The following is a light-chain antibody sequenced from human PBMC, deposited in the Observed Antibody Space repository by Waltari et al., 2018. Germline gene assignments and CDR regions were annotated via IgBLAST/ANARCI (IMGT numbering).Light chain of an antibody. Sequence: DIQMTQSPSSLSASVGDTVTIPCRASQSITYWLDWFQQKPGTAPKLLIYKASNLQSGVPSRFSGSGSGTEFTLTISSLQPEDFATYYCLQYTSSPWTFGLGTKVEFK. CDR2: KAS. CDR1: QSITYW. CDR3: LQYTSSPWT. J-gene: IGKJ1*01. V-gene: IGKV1-12*01.